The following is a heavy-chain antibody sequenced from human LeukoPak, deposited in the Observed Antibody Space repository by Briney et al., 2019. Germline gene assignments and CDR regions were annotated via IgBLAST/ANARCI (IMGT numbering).Heavy chain of an antibody. V-gene: IGHV3-30*02. CDR3: AENGVVVPADYYYYYYMDV. D-gene: IGHD2-2*01. CDR2: IRYDGSNK. J-gene: IGHJ6*03. Sequence: GGSLRLSCAASGFTFSSYGMHWVRQAPGKGLEWVAFIRYDGSNKYYADSVKGRFTISRDNSKNTLYLQMNSLRAEDTAVYYCAENGVVVPADYYYYYYMDVWGKGTTVTVSS. CDR1: GFTFSSYG.